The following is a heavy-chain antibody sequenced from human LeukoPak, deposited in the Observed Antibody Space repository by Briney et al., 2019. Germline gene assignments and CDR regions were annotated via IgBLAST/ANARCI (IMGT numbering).Heavy chain of an antibody. CDR3: ARKGLGGELGGFDS. CDR2: ISPGGPT. J-gene: IGHJ4*02. Sequence: GGTLRLSCAGSGFPFSSHGMNWVRQAPGKGLEWVSGISPGGPTYYADSVKGRFTISRDNAKNSLYLQMNSLRVEDTALYHCARKGLGGELGGFDSWGQGTLVTVSS. D-gene: IGHD1-7*01. CDR1: GFPFSSHG. V-gene: IGHV3-23*01.